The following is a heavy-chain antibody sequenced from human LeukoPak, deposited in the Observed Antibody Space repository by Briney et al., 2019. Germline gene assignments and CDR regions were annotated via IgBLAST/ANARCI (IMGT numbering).Heavy chain of an antibody. D-gene: IGHD5-18*01. V-gene: IGHV3-11*01. J-gene: IGHJ6*02. CDR2: ISSSGSTI. CDR3: AGGYSYIYYYYGMDV. CDR1: GFTSSDYY. Sequence: GGSLRLSCAASGFTSSDYYMSWIRQAPGKGLEWVSYISSSGSTIYYADSVKGRFTISRDSAKNSLYLQMNSLRAEDTAVYYCAGGYSYIYYYYGMDVWGQGTTVTVSS.